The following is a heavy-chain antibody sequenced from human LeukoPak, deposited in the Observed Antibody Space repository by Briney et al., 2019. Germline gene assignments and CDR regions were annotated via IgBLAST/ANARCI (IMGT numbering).Heavy chain of an antibody. V-gene: IGHV3-30*03. D-gene: IGHD3-3*01. CDR2: IAADGGVK. Sequence: PGGSLRLSCVASGTTFSRHGMDWVRQAPGKGLEWVAVIAADGGVKQYADSVKGRFTVSRDNSKSTLYLQMNSLSVEDTAIYYCAREATWGEWYFDHWGQGTPVTVSS. J-gene: IGHJ4*02. CDR3: AREATWGEWYFDH. CDR1: GTTFSRHG.